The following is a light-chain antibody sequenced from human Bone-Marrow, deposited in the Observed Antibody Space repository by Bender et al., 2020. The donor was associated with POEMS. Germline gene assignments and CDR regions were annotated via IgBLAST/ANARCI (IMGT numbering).Light chain of an antibody. CDR1: SSDVGSYNI. J-gene: IGLJ3*02. CDR2: EVS. V-gene: IGLV2-14*02. CDR3: SSYTSINTPEM. Sequence: QSALTQPASVSGSPGQSITLSCTGTSSDVGSYNIVSWYQQHPDKAPKLIIYEVSKRPSGVSNRFSGSKSGNTASLTISGLQAEDEADYYCSSYTSINTPEMFGGGTKVTVL.